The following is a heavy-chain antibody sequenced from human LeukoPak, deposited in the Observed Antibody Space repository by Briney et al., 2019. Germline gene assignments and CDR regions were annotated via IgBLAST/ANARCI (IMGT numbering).Heavy chain of an antibody. CDR2: IHHNGST. D-gene: IGHD3-10*01. CDR1: GGAVSSDY. V-gene: IGHV4-59*02. CDR3: ARDSLWFGEAYGMDV. Sequence: PSETLSLTCTLSGGAVSSDYWSWIRQPPGKRLEWIGYIHHNGSTYYNPSLESRVTMSVDTSKSLLSLKLTSVTAADTAVYYCARDSLWFGEAYGMDVWGQGTTVIVSS. J-gene: IGHJ6*02.